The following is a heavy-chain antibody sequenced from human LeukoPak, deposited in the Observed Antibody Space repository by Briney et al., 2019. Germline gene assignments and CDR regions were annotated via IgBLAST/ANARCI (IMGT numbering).Heavy chain of an antibody. D-gene: IGHD3-10*01. J-gene: IGHJ5*02. Sequence: GRSLRLSCAASGFTFSSYGMHWVRQAPGKGLEWVAVISYDGSNKYYADSVKGRFTFSRDNSKNTLYLQMNSLRAEDTAVYYCAKASALWFGELLIGNWFDPWGQGTLVTVSS. V-gene: IGHV3-30*18. CDR2: ISYDGSNK. CDR3: AKASALWFGELLIGNWFDP. CDR1: GFTFSSYG.